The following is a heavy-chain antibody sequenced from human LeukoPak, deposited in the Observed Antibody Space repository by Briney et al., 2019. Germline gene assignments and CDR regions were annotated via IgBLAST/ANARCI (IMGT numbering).Heavy chain of an antibody. CDR1: GYSFNGYY. J-gene: IGHJ4*02. V-gene: IGHV1-2*02. D-gene: IGHD5-12*01. CDR2: INPNRGGT. CDR3: AGLSSYDPYYFDC. Sequence: ASVTVSCMASGYSFNGYYMHWVRQAPGPGLEWVGCINPNRGGTDYAQKFQGRVTMSRDTSISTAYMERSRLTSDDTAVYYCAGLSSYDPYYFDCWGQGTLVAVSS.